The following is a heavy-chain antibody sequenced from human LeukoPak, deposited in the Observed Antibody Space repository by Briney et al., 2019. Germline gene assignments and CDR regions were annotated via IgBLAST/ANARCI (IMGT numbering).Heavy chain of an antibody. D-gene: IGHD1-26*01. J-gene: IGHJ4*02. V-gene: IGHV4-30-4*01. CDR2: IYYSGST. CDR3: ARGRVQWELLTAPDY. Sequence: PSQTLSLTCTVSGGSISSGDYYWGWIRQPPGKGLEWIGYIYYSGSTYYDPSLKSRVTISVDTSKNQFSLKLSSVTAADTAVYYCARGRVQWELLTAPDYWGQGTLVTVSS. CDR1: GGSISSGDYY.